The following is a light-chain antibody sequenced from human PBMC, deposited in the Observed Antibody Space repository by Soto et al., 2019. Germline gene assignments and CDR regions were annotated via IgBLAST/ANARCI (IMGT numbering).Light chain of an antibody. V-gene: IGLV2-8*01. CDR2: EVN. CDR1: SSDIGASNF. Sequence: QSALTQPASVSGSPGQSITVSCTGTSSDIGASNFVSWYQHLPGRAPKVIIYEVNKRPSGVPDRFSGSKSGNTASLTVSGLQAEDEADYYCSSYAGSSNVFGTGTKVTVL. CDR3: SSYAGSSNV. J-gene: IGLJ1*01.